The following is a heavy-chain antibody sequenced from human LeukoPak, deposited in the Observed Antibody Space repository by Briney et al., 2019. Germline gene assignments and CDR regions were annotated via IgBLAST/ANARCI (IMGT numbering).Heavy chain of an antibody. D-gene: IGHD3-10*01. CDR1: GYTFTSYY. Sequence: ASVKVSCKASGYTFTSYYMHWVRQAPGQGLDWMGIINPSGGSTSYAQKFQGRVTMTRDTSTTTVYMELSSLRSEDTAVYYCVRSEYYPHPDGYWGQGTLVTVSS. CDR3: VRSEYYPHPDGY. CDR2: INPSGGST. V-gene: IGHV1-46*01. J-gene: IGHJ4*02.